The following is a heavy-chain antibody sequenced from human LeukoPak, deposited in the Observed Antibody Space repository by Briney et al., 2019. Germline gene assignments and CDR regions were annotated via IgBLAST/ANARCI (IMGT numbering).Heavy chain of an antibody. CDR3: ARTSIRDGSFDY. CDR2: VYYSGST. D-gene: IGHD2-21*02. V-gene: IGHV4-59*08. Sequence: SETLSLTCTVSGGSISSYYWSWIRQPPGKGLEWIGYVYYSGSTNYNPSLKSRVTISVDTSKNHFSLKLSSVTAADTAVYYCARTSIRDGSFDYWGQGTLVSVSS. CDR1: GGSISSYY. J-gene: IGHJ4*02.